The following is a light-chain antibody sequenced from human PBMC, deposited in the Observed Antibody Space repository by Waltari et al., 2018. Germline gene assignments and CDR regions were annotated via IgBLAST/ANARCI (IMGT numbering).Light chain of an antibody. CDR1: SRDVGGSYL. J-gene: IGLJ2*01. CDR2: AVR. V-gene: IGLV2-8*01. Sequence: QSALTQPPSASGSPGQSVTISRTGTSRDVGGSYLLPWYQLHPGKAPQLIIYAVRMRPSGVPDRFSGSKSGNTASLTVSGLQAEDEADYYCNSYAGNDNVLFGGGTKLTVL. CDR3: NSYAGNDNVL.